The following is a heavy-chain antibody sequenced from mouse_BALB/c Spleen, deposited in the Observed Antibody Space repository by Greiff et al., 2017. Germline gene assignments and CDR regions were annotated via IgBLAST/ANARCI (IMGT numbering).Heavy chain of an antibody. Sequence: EVMLVESGGGLVKPGGSLKLSCAASGFTFSSYAMSWVRQTPEKRLEWVASISSGGSTYYPDSVKGRFTISRDNARNILYLQMSSLRSEDTAMYYCARVYYGNAMDYWGQGTSVTVSS. V-gene: IGHV5-6-5*01. J-gene: IGHJ4*01. CDR1: GFTFSSYA. D-gene: IGHD1-1*01. CDR3: ARVYYGNAMDY. CDR2: ISSGGST.